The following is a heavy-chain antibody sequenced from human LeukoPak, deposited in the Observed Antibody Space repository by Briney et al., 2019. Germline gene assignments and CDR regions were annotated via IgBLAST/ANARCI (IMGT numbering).Heavy chain of an antibody. D-gene: IGHD1-26*01. Sequence: SETLSLTCIVSGGPITEYYWSWIRQPPGKGLEWIGYIYHTGSTNYSPSLKSRLTMSVDASRNQFSLKLVSVTAADTGVYYCARDRGTTGYYYLDSWGQGILVTVSS. J-gene: IGHJ4*02. V-gene: IGHV4-59*01. CDR1: GGPITEYY. CDR2: IYHTGST. CDR3: ARDRGTTGYYYLDS.